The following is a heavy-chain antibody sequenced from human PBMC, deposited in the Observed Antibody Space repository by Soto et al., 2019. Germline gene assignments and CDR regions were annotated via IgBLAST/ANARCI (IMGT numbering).Heavy chain of an antibody. CDR2: ISYDGSNK. V-gene: IGHV3-30*03. Sequence: GGSLRLSCAASGLTFRDYGMHWVRQAPGKGLEWVAVISYDGSNKYYADSVKGRFTISRDNSKNTLYLQMTSLRVEDTAVYYCVSLRQDGSGWYDFDYWGQGT. J-gene: IGHJ4*02. CDR3: VSLRQDGSGWYDFDY. D-gene: IGHD6-19*01. CDR1: GLTFRDYG.